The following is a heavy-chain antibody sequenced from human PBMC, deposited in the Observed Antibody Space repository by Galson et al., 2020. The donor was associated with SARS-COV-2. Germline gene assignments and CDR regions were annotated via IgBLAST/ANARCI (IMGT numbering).Heavy chain of an antibody. V-gene: IGHV4-30-4*07. CDR3: ARVLEGYSGYEGMDV. D-gene: IGHD5-12*01. CDR1: GGSISSGGYS. J-gene: IGHJ6*02. CDR2: IYYSGST. Sequence: SETLSLTCAVSGGSISSGGYSWSWIRQPPGKGLEWIGYIYYSGSTYYNPSLKSRVTISVDTSKNQFSLKLSSVTAADTAVYYCARVLEGYSGYEGMDVWGQGTTVTVSS.